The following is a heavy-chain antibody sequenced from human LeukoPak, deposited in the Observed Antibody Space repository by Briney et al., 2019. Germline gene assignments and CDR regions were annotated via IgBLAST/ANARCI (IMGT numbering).Heavy chain of an antibody. J-gene: IGHJ4*02. CDR1: GFTFGRYW. Sequence: GGSLRLSCAASGFTFGRYWMSWVRQAPGKGLEWVANIKQDGGEKYYVDSVKGRFTISRDNAKNSLYLQMHSLRADDTAVYYCARDGLPLPPYYFDYWGQGTLVTVSS. V-gene: IGHV3-7*01. CDR3: ARDGLPLPPYYFDY. D-gene: IGHD3/OR15-3a*01. CDR2: IKQDGGEK.